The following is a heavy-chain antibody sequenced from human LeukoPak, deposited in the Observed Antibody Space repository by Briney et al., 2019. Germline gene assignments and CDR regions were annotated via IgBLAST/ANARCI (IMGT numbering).Heavy chain of an antibody. CDR2: ISPYSGNT. CDR1: GYLFINYG. Sequence: ASVKVSCKASGYLFINYGISWLRQAPGQGLECMGWISPYSGNTDYPQKPQGRVTMTTDTSTTTAYMELRSLSFDDTAVYYCARTSGVSVAGSPYYFDFWGQGTLISVSS. V-gene: IGHV1-18*01. D-gene: IGHD6-13*01. CDR3: ARTSGVSVAGSPYYFDF. J-gene: IGHJ4*02.